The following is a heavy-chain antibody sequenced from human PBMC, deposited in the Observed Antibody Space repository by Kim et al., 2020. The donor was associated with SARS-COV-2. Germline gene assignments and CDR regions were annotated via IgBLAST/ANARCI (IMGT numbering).Heavy chain of an antibody. CDR3: ARGGYYDSSGYYAPSDY. D-gene: IGHD3-22*01. CDR2: IYYSGST. V-gene: IGHV4-59*13. Sequence: SETLSLTCTVSGGSISSYYWSWIRQPPGKGLEWIGYIYYSGSTNYNPSLKSRVTISVDTSKNQFSLKLSSVTAADTAVYYCARGGYYDSSGYYAPSDYWGQGTLVTVSS. CDR1: GGSISSYY. J-gene: IGHJ4*02.